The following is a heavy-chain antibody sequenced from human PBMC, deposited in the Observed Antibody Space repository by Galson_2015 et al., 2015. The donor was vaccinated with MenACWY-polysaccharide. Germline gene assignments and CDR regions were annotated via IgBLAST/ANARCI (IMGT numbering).Heavy chain of an antibody. CDR2: IWDDASNR. CDR1: GFTFTSFS. CDR3: ARDRSDWFWIDS. J-gene: IGHJ4*02. V-gene: IGHV3-33*08. D-gene: IGHD3-9*01. Sequence: SLRLSCAASGFTFTSFSMHWVRQAPGKGLEWVSFIWDDASNRYYVDSVKGRYTISRDNSKNTMFLQMNSLRAEDTAVYYCARDRSDWFWIDSWGQGTLVTVSS.